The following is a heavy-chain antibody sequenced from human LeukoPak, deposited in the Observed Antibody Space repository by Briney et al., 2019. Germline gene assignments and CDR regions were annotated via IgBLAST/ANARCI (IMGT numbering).Heavy chain of an antibody. D-gene: IGHD2-15*01. CDR1: GFTFSRYW. V-gene: IGHV3-74*01. J-gene: IGHJ5*02. CDR3: AREYSTGFDP. CDR2: INSGGSST. Sequence: GGSLRLSCAASGFTFSRYWMDWVRQGHGRGLVWVSRINSGGSSTSYADSVKGRFTISRDNAKNTLYLQMNSLRAEDTAVYYCAREYSTGFDPWGQGTLVTVSS.